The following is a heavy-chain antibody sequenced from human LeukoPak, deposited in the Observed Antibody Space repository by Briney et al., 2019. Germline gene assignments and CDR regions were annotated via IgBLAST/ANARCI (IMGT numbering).Heavy chain of an antibody. V-gene: IGHV4-59*01. CDR2: IYYSGST. D-gene: IGHD3-10*01. J-gene: IGHJ6*02. Sequence: SETLSLTCTVSGGSISSYYWSWIRQPSGKGLEWIGYIYYSGSTNYNPSLKSRVTISVDTSKNQFSLKLSSVTAADTAVYYCARNGEYYYYGMDVWGQGTTVTVSS. CDR1: GGSISSYY. CDR3: ARNGEYYYYGMDV.